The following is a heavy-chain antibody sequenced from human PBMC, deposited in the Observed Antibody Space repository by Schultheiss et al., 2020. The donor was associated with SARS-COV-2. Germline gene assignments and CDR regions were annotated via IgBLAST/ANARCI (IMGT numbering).Heavy chain of an antibody. V-gene: IGHV3-72*01. Sequence: GGSLRLSCAASGFTVSSNYMSWVRQAPGKGLEWVGRTRNKANSYTTEYAASVKGRFTISRDDSKNSLYLQMNSLKTEDTAVYYCARDRGYCTNGVCYLSSGFDYWGQGTLVTVSS. D-gene: IGHD2-8*01. CDR1: GFTVSSNY. CDR3: ARDRGYCTNGVCYLSSGFDY. J-gene: IGHJ4*02. CDR2: TRNKANSYTT.